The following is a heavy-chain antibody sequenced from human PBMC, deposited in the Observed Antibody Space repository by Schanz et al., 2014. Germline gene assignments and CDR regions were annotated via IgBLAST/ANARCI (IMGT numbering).Heavy chain of an antibody. CDR1: GYTFTDYG. V-gene: IGHV1-18*01. Sequence: QVQVVQSGAEVKKPGASVKVSCKASGYTFTDYGVIWVRQAPGQGLEWMGWISPYNGNTNYAQKFQGRVTITADKSTFTAYMDVSSLRSEDTAVYYCASSGAGYSSSWDFDYWGQGTLVTVSS. J-gene: IGHJ4*02. CDR3: ASSGAGYSSSWDFDY. D-gene: IGHD6-13*01. CDR2: ISPYNGNT.